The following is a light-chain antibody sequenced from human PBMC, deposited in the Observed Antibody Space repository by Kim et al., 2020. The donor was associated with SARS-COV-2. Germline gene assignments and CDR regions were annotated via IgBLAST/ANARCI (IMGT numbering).Light chain of an antibody. Sequence: GQSVTISCTGTSRDVGGYNYVYWYQQYPGKAPKLMIYDVSKWPSGVPDRFSGSKSGNTASLTISGLQAEDEADYYCCSYAGSFTVVFGGGTQLTVL. CDR2: DVS. V-gene: IGLV2-11*01. CDR1: SRDVGGYNY. CDR3: CSYAGSFTVV. J-gene: IGLJ2*01.